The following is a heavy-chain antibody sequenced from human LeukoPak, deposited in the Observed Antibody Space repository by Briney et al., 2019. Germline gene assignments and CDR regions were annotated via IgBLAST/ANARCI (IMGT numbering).Heavy chain of an antibody. Sequence: PSETLSLTCAVYGGSFSGYYWSWIRQPPGKGLEWIGEINHSGSTNYNPSLKSRVTISVDTSKNQFSLKLSSVTAADTAVYYCATASYGSGRFDYWGQGTLVTVSS. D-gene: IGHD5-18*01. V-gene: IGHV4-34*01. CDR1: GGSFSGYY. CDR2: INHSGST. J-gene: IGHJ4*02. CDR3: ATASYGSGRFDY.